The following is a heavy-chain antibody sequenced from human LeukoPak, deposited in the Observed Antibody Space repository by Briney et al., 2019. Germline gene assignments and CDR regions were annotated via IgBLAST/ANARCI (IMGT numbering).Heavy chain of an antibody. CDR3: ARETGGYCSGGSCYSVAFDI. J-gene: IGHJ3*02. Sequence: PSETLSLTCTVSGGSVSSSSYYWGWIRQPPGKGLEWIGSIYYSGSTYYNPSLKSRVTISVDTSKNQFSLKLSSVTAADTAVYYCARETGGYCSGGSCYSVAFDIWGQGTMVTVSS. D-gene: IGHD2-15*01. CDR1: GGSVSSSSYY. V-gene: IGHV4-39*07. CDR2: IYYSGST.